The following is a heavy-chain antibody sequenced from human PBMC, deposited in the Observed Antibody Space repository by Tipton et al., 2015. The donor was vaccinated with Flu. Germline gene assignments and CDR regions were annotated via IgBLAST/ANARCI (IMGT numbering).Heavy chain of an antibody. V-gene: IGHV4-59*01. J-gene: IGHJ4*02. Sequence: GSLRLSCTVSGGSISSYYWSWIRQPPGKGLEWIGYIYYSGSTNYNPSLKSRVTISVDTSKNQFSLKLSSVTAADTAVYYCAEGYCSGGSCYLSYWGQGTLVTVSS. D-gene: IGHD2-15*01. CDR1: GGSISSYY. CDR2: IYYSGST. CDR3: AEGYCSGGSCYLSY.